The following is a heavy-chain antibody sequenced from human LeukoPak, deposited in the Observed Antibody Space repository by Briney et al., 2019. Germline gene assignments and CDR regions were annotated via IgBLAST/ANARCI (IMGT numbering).Heavy chain of an antibody. V-gene: IGHV4-34*01. D-gene: IGHD2-2*01. CDR2: INHSGST. CDR3: ARIGDGKDIVVVPAVPRYFDY. J-gene: IGHJ4*02. CDR1: GGSFSGYY. Sequence: PSETLSLTCAVYGGSFSGYYWSWIRQPPGKGLEWIGEINHSGSTNYNPSLKSRVTISVDTSKNQFSLKLSSVTAADTAVYYCARIGDGKDIVVVPAVPRYFDYWGQGTLVTVSS.